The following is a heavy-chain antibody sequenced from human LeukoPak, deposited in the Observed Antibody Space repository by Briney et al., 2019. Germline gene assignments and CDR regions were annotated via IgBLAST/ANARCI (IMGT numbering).Heavy chain of an antibody. J-gene: IGHJ5*02. CDR1: GFTFSSYS. CDR2: ITSSSSYI. D-gene: IGHD1-26*01. Sequence: PGGSLRLSCAATGFTFSSYSMNWVRQAPGKGLEWVSSITSSSSYIYYADSVKGRFTISRDNAKNSLYLQMNSLRAEDTAVYYCARVSEWELGGSNWFDPWGQGTLVTVSS. CDR3: ARVSEWELGGSNWFDP. V-gene: IGHV3-21*01.